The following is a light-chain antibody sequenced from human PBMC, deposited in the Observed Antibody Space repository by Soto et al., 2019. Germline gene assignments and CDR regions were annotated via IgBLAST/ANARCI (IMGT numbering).Light chain of an antibody. CDR1: QDISGS. Sequence: DIQLTESPSFLSASVGDRVTITCRARQDISGSLACYQQRPGKARKLPIFGASMLQTGVSSRFSGSGSGTEFTLTINGLEPEDCAAYYRHQFNGYPRTFSQGTKVDI. V-gene: IGKV1-9*01. J-gene: IGKJ1*01. CDR3: HQFNGYPRT. CDR2: GAS.